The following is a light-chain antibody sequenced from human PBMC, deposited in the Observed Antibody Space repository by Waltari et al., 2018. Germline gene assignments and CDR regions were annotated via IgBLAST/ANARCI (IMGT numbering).Light chain of an antibody. CDR3: SSYTSRGTLI. Sequence: QSALTQPASVSGSPGQSITISCTGTSTDIGTYTFVYWYRQDPGQAPKLLIYDVRRPPCLSHRVSVSKSGATASLTISGLQAEDESYYYCSSYTSRGTLICGGGTRVTVL. V-gene: IGLV2-14*01. CDR1: STDIGTYTF. CDR2: DVR. J-gene: IGLJ2*01.